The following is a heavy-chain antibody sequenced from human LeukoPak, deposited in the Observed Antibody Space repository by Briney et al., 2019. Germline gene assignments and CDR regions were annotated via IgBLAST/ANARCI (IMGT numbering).Heavy chain of an antibody. CDR1: YSFTNYW. Sequence: GESLKISCRYSFTNYWIAWVRQMPGKGLEWMGIIYPGDSDTRYSPSFQGQVTISADKSITTAYLQWSSLQASDTAMYYCARQADYNVLTGYHKGHLDYWGQGTLVTVSS. V-gene: IGHV5-51*01. J-gene: IGHJ4*02. D-gene: IGHD3-9*01. CDR3: ARQADYNVLTGYHKGHLDY. CDR2: IYPGDSDT.